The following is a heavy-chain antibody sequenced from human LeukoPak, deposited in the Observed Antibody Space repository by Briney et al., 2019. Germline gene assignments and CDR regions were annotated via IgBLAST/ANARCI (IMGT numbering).Heavy chain of an antibody. Sequence: SETLSLTCTVSGGSISSSSYYWGWIRQPPGKGLEWIGSIYYSGSTYYNPSLKSRVTISVDTSKNQFSLKLSSVTAADTAVYYCARGALRRNWGDTDVWGKGTTVTVSS. CDR3: ARGALRRNWGDTDV. CDR2: IYYSGST. V-gene: IGHV4-39*01. J-gene: IGHJ6*03. CDR1: GGSISSSSYY. D-gene: IGHD7-27*01.